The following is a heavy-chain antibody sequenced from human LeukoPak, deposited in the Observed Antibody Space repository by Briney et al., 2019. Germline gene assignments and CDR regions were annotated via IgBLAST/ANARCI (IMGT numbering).Heavy chain of an antibody. D-gene: IGHD6-13*01. CDR3: ARGGYSSSWYPPPWFDP. CDR1: GFTFSSYS. CDR2: ISSSSSYI. J-gene: IGHJ5*02. V-gene: IGHV3-21*01. Sequence: PGGSLRLSCAASGFTFSSYSMNGVRQAPGKGLEWVSSISSSSSYIYYADSVKGRFTISRDNAKNSLYLQMNSLRAEDTAVYYCARGGYSSSWYPPPWFDPWGQGTLVTVSS.